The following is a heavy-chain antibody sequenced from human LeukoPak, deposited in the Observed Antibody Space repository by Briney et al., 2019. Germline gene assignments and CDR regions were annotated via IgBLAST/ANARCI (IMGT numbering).Heavy chain of an antibody. CDR2: IYYNGST. V-gene: IGHV4-59*08. CDR1: GGSISSYY. D-gene: IGHD3-22*01. Sequence: PSETLSLTCTVSGGSISSYYWSWIRQPPGKGLEWIGYIYYNGSTNYNPSLKSRVTISVDTSKNQFSLKLSSVTAADTAVYYCARHTAHYYDSSGYQNWFDPWGQGTLVTVSS. J-gene: IGHJ5*02. CDR3: ARHTAHYYDSSGYQNWFDP.